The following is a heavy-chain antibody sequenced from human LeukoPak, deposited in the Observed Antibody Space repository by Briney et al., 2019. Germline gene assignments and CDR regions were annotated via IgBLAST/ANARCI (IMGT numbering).Heavy chain of an antibody. J-gene: IGHJ6*02. CDR3: MRFGEVRHYYYGMDV. D-gene: IGHD3-10*01. Sequence: PGGSLRLSCAASGFTFSDYYMSWIRQAPGKGLEWVSYISSSGSTIYYADSVKGRFTIYRYNAKNSLYLQMNSLRAEDTAVYYCMRFGEVRHYYYGMDVWGQGTTVTVSS. CDR1: GFTFSDYY. CDR2: ISSSGSTI. V-gene: IGHV3-11*01.